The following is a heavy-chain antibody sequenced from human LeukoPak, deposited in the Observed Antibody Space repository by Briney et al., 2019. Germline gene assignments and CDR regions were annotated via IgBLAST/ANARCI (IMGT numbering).Heavy chain of an antibody. CDR3: ARGHTYYYGSGSLHYFDY. J-gene: IGHJ4*02. CDR1: GGSISSYY. D-gene: IGHD3-10*01. Sequence: PSETLSLTCTVSGGSISSYYWSWIRQPAGKGLEWIGYIYYSGSTNYNPSLKSRVTISVDTSKNQFSLKLSSVTAADTAVYYCARGHTYYYGSGSLHYFDYWGQGTLVTVSS. V-gene: IGHV4-59*12. CDR2: IYYSGST.